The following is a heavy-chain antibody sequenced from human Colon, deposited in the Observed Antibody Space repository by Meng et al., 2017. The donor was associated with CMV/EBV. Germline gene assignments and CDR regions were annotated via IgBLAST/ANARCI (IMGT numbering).Heavy chain of an antibody. CDR1: GYSFTGYY. CDR3: ASHSSYVWGSHH. V-gene: IGHV1-2*02. J-gene: IGHJ1*01. Sequence: QVQLGQSGAEVRMPGALGKVSCKASGYSFTGYYIHWVRQAPGQGLEWMGWMDPTTGRTDYAQKFQGTVTMTRDTSISTAYLELSRLTSDDTAVYYCASHSSYVWGSHHWGQGTLVTVSS. D-gene: IGHD3-16*01. CDR2: MDPTTGRT.